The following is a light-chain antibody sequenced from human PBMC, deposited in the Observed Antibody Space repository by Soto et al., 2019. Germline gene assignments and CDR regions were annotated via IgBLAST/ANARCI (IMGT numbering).Light chain of an antibody. J-gene: IGLJ1*01. V-gene: IGLV1-40*01. CDR2: GNS. CDR1: SSNIGAGYD. CDR3: QSYDSSVSGFV. Sequence: QSVLTQPPSVSGAPGQRVTISCTGSSSNIGAGYDVHWYQQLPGTAPKLLIYGNSNRPSGVPDRFSGSKPVTSASLAITGLQAEDEADYYCQSYDSSVSGFVFGTATKLTVL.